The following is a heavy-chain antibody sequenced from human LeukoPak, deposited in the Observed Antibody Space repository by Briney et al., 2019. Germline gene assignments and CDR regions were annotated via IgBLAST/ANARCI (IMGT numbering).Heavy chain of an antibody. CDR2: IYSDNT. V-gene: IGHV3-53*01. D-gene: IGHD4/OR15-4a*01. CDR3: ARRAGAYSHPYDY. J-gene: IGHJ4*02. Sequence: PGGSLRLSCTVSGFTVSSNSMSWVRQAPGEGLEWVSFIYSDNTHYSDSVKGRFTIPRDNSKNTLYLQMNSLRAEDTAVYYCARRAGAYSHPYDYWGQGTLVTVSS. CDR1: GFTVSSNS.